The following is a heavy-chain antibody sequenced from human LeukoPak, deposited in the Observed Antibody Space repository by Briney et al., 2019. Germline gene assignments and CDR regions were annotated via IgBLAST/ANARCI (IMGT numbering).Heavy chain of an antibody. CDR1: GYTFTGYY. D-gene: IGHD6-19*01. CDR2: INPNSGGT. V-gene: IGHV1-2*02. Sequence: ASVKVSCKXSGYTFTGYYMHWVRQAPRQGLEWMGWINPNSGGTNYAQKFQGRVTMTRDTSISTAYMELSRLRSDDTAVYYCATDSSGWYRFDYWGQGTLVTVSS. J-gene: IGHJ4*02. CDR3: ATDSSGWYRFDY.